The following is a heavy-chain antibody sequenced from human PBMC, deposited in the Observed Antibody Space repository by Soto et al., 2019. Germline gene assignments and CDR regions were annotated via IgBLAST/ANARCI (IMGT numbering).Heavy chain of an antibody. CDR3: VAGNYFFDN. CDR2: ISYDGSNK. J-gene: IGHJ4*02. Sequence: PGGSLRLSCAASGFSFSSYVMQWVRQAPGKGLEWVAVISYDGSNKYYADSVKDRFTISRDNSKKTLYLQMNSLRADDTAVYYCVAGNYFFDNCGQGTLLPVSS. D-gene: IGHD6-19*01. CDR1: GFSFSSYV. V-gene: IGHV3-30*03.